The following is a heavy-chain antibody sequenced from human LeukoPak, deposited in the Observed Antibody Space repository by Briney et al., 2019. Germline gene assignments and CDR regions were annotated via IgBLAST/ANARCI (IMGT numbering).Heavy chain of an antibody. V-gene: IGHV4-34*01. CDR2: INHSGST. D-gene: IGHD6-13*01. CDR3: ARALKYSSSWPPRGHWFDP. J-gene: IGHJ5*02. Sequence: SENLSLTCAVYGGSFSGYYWSWIRQPPGKGLEWIGEINHSGSTNYNPSLKSRVTISVDTSKNQFSLKLSSVTAADTAVYYCARALKYSSSWPPRGHWFDPWGQGTLVTVSS. CDR1: GGSFSGYY.